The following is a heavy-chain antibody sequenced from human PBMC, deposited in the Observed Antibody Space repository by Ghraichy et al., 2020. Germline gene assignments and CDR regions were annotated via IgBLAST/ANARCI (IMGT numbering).Heavy chain of an antibody. J-gene: IGHJ6*03. CDR2: INHSGST. CDR3: ARGAITMVRGVIMSRSAMDV. Sequence: SETLSLTCAVYGGSFSGYYWSWIRQPPGKGLEWIGEINHSGSTNYNPSLKSRVTISVDTSKNQFSLKLSSVTAADTAVYYCARGAITMVRGVIMSRSAMDVWGKGTTVTVSS. V-gene: IGHV4-34*01. CDR1: GGSFSGYY. D-gene: IGHD3-10*01.